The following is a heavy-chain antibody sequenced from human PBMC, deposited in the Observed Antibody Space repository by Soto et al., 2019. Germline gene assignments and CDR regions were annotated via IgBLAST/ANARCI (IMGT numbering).Heavy chain of an antibody. CDR2: MNMVGNRI. V-gene: IGHV3-74*01. CDR3: ARADGDSYDGHGYLGWH. D-gene: IGHD2-21*01. Sequence: EVQLVESGGGLVQPGGSLRLSCAASGFTFSSYWMHWVRQAPGKGLEWVSRMNMVGNRISYVDSVKGRCTISRDNAKNSFYMGMKSASVEDTAVYYCARADGDSYDGHGYLGWHWAQRSLVTVSS. J-gene: IGHJ4*02. CDR1: GFTFSSYW.